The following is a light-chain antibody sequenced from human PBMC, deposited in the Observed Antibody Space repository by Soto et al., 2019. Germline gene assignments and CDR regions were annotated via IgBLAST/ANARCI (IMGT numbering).Light chain of an antibody. V-gene: IGKV1-39*01. Sequence: DIEMTQSASSLSASVGDRVTITCLASQSISSYLNWYQQKPGQAPKLLIYAASSLQSGVPSRFSGSGSGTDFTLTISSLQPEDFATYYCQQSYSTPLTFGRGTKVDI. CDR2: AAS. J-gene: IGKJ4*01. CDR1: QSISSY. CDR3: QQSYSTPLT.